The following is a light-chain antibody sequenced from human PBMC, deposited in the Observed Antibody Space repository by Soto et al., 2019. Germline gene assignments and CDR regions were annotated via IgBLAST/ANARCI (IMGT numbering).Light chain of an antibody. CDR1: NSNIGTKP. V-gene: IGLV1-44*01. CDR2: RND. CDR3: ATCDDSLNGVV. Sequence: QSVLTQPPSASGTPGQRVTLSCSGSNSNIGTKPVKWFQQVPGTAPKSLIYRNDQRPSGVPDRFSGSKSGTSASLAISGLQPEDEADYYCATCDDSLNGVVFGGGTKLTVL. J-gene: IGLJ3*02.